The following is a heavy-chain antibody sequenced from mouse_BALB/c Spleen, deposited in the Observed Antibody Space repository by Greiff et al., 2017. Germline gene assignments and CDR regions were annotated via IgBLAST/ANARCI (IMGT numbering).Heavy chain of an antibody. D-gene: IGHD1-2*01. J-gene: IGHJ3*01. CDR1: GYTFTSYW. V-gene: IGHV1S127*01. CDR3: TGSGDYYGFAY. Sequence: QVQLQQPGAELVKPGASVKMSCKASGYTFTSYWMHWVKQRPGQGLEWIGVIDPSDSYTSYNQKFKGKATLTVDTSSSTAYMQLSSLTSEDSAVYYSTGSGDYYGFAYWGQGTLVTVSA. CDR2: IDPSDSYT.